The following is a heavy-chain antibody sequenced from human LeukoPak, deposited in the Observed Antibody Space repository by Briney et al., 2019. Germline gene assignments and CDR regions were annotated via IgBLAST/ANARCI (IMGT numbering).Heavy chain of an antibody. D-gene: IGHD1-26*01. V-gene: IGHV3-74*01. CDR3: ASPYSGSYFGYYYYGMDV. J-gene: IGHJ6*02. CDR1: GFTFSSYW. CDR2: INSDGSST. Sequence: PGGSLRLSCAASGFTFSSYWMHWVRQAPGKGLVWVSRINSDGSSTSYADSVKGRFTISRDNAKNTLYLQMNSLRAEDTAVYYCASPYSGSYFGYYYYGMDVWGQGTTVTVSS.